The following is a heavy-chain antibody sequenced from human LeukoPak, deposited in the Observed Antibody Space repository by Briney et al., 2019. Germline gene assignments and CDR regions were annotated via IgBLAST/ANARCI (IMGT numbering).Heavy chain of an antibody. J-gene: IGHJ4*02. V-gene: IGHV5-51*01. CDR2: IYPGDSDT. CDR3: ARRTDDDYSNIDY. CDR1: GYSCTSYW. Sequence: GESLKISCKGSGYSCTSYWIGWVRQMPGKGLEWMGIIYPGDSDTRYSPSFQGQVTISADESISTAYLQWSSLKAWDTATYYCARRTDDDYSNIDYWGQGTLVTVSS. D-gene: IGHD4-11*01.